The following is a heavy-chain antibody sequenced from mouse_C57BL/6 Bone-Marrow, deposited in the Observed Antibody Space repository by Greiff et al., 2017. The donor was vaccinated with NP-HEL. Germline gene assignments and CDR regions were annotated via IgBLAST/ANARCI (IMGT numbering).Heavy chain of an antibody. Sequence: EVQLQQSGAELVRPGASVKLSCTASGFNIKDDYMHWVKPRPEQGLEWIGWIDPENGDTEYASKFQGKATITADTSSNTAYLQLSSLTSEDTAVYYCTTGYDLYYYAMDYWGQGTSVTVSS. CDR1: GFNIKDDY. V-gene: IGHV14-4*01. D-gene: IGHD2-3*01. CDR3: TTGYDLYYYAMDY. J-gene: IGHJ4*01. CDR2: IDPENGDT.